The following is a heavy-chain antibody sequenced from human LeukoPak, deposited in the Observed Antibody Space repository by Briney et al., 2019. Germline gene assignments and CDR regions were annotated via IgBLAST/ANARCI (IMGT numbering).Heavy chain of an antibody. CDR2: ISYGGTT. D-gene: IGHD3-10*01. V-gene: IGHV4-39*02. J-gene: IGHJ4*02. CDR1: SASISSSPHF. CDR3: AANSADYNTLGSSYKV. Sequence: SSETLSLTCTVSSASISSSPHFWAWIRQSPGKGLEWIGSISYGGTTYYNPSLKSRVTISVDTSENHFSLKLSSVTAADTAVYYCAANSADYNTLGSSYKVWGQGTLVTVSS.